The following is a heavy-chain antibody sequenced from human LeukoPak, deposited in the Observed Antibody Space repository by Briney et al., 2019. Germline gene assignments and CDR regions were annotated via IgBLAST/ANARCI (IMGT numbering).Heavy chain of an antibody. Sequence: PSETLSLTCTVSGGSISSYYWSWIRQPPGKGLEWIGYIYYSGSTNYNPSLKSRVTISVDTSKNQFSLQLSSVTAADTAVYYRARDDTANGGRDAFDIWGQGTMVTVSS. J-gene: IGHJ3*02. CDR3: ARDDTANGGRDAFDI. V-gene: IGHV4-59*01. CDR2: IYYSGST. CDR1: GGSISSYY. D-gene: IGHD5-18*01.